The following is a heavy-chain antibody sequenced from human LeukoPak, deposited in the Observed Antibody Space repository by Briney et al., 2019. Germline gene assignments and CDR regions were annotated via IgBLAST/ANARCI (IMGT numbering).Heavy chain of an antibody. D-gene: IGHD6-19*01. CDR3: TRAVAGHPD. Sequence: PSETLSLTCAVSGAPFSNYYWSWVRQSPRQGLEWIGEINHSGYTNYNPSLKSRVTMSIDTSKNQFSLILTSVTAADAGVYYCTRAVAGHPDWGQGTLVTVSS. CDR2: INHSGYT. CDR1: GAPFSNYY. J-gene: IGHJ4*02. V-gene: IGHV4-34*01.